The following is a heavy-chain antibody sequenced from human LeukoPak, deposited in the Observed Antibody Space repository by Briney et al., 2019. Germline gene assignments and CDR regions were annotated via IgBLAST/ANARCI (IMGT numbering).Heavy chain of an antibody. D-gene: IGHD3-9*01. CDR1: GGSISSYY. V-gene: IGHV4-59*08. CDR2: IYYSGST. J-gene: IGHJ4*02. Sequence: SETMSLTCPVSGGSISSYYWSWIRQPPGKGMEWIGYIYYSGSTNCNPSLKSRVTISVDTSKNQFSLKLSSVTAADTAVYYCARHTYDILTGLEYYFDYWGQGTLVTVSS. CDR3: ARHTYDILTGLEYYFDY.